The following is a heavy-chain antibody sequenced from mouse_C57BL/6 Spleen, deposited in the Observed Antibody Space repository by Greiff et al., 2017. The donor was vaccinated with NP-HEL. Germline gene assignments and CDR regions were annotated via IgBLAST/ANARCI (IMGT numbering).Heavy chain of an antibody. CDR1: GYTFTSYW. Sequence: QVQLQQSGAELVKPGASVKLSCKASGYTFTSYWMHWVKQRPGRGLEWIGRIDPNSGGTKYNEKFKSKATLTVDKPSSTAYMQLSSLTSEDSAVYDWARLYDYDVLWYFDVWGTGTTVTVSS. D-gene: IGHD2-4*01. CDR3: ARLYDYDVLWYFDV. CDR2: IDPNSGGT. V-gene: IGHV1-72*01. J-gene: IGHJ1*03.